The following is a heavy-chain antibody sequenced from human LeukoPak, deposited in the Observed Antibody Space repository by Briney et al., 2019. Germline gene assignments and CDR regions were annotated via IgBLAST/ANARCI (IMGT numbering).Heavy chain of an antibody. Sequence: PSETLSLTCTVSGGSISSGGYYWSWIRQHPGKGLEWIGYIYCSGSTYYNPSLKSRVTISVDTSKNQFSLKLSSVTAADAAVYYCARDSMVRGVNYFDYWGQGTLVTVSS. J-gene: IGHJ4*02. V-gene: IGHV4-31*03. D-gene: IGHD3-10*01. CDR2: IYCSGST. CDR1: GGSISSGGYY. CDR3: ARDSMVRGVNYFDY.